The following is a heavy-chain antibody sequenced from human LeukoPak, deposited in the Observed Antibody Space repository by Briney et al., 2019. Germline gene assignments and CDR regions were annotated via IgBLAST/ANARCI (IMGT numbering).Heavy chain of an antibody. D-gene: IGHD3-10*01. Sequence: PETLSLTCAVYGGSFSGYYWSWIRQPPGKGLEWIGEINHSGSTNYNPSLKSRVTISVDTSKNQFSLKLSSVTAADTAVYYCARLRFGELPYYYYYGMDVWGQGTTVTVSS. V-gene: IGHV4-34*01. CDR3: ARLRFGELPYYYYYGMDV. CDR2: INHSGST. CDR1: GGSFSGYY. J-gene: IGHJ6*02.